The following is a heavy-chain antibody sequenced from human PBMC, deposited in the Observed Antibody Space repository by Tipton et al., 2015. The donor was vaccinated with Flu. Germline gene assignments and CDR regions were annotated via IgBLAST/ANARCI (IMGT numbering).Heavy chain of an antibody. J-gene: IGHJ4*02. CDR3: ARVEAYSRCLGY. V-gene: IGHV3-53*01. CDR1: GGSISSSSYY. D-gene: IGHD5-18*01. CDR2: IYSGGST. Sequence: LSLTCTVSGGSISSSSYYWGWIRQPPGKGLEWVSVIYSGGSTYYADSVKGRFTISRDNSKNTLYLQMNSLRAEDTAVYYCARVEAYSRCLGYWGQGTLVTVSS.